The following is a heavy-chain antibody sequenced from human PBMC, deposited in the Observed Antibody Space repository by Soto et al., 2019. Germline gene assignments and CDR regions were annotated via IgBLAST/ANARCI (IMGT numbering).Heavy chain of an antibody. D-gene: IGHD3-3*01. CDR3: AEAFDYDFWSGPFDY. CDR1: GFTFSSYA. V-gene: IGHV3-23*01. J-gene: IGHJ4*02. Sequence: GGSLRLSCAASGFTFSSYAMSWVRQAPGKGLEWVSAISGSGGSTYYADSVKGRFTISRDNSKNTLYLQMNSLRAEDTAVYYCAEAFDYDFWSGPFDYWGQGTLVTVSS. CDR2: ISGSGGST.